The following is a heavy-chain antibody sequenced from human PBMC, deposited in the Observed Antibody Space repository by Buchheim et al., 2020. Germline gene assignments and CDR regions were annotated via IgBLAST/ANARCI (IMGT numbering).Heavy chain of an antibody. J-gene: IGHJ6*02. CDR2: INPNRCGT. D-gene: IGHD1-26*01. CDR3: ARDQGQTILRHRYGMDD. V-gene: IGHV1-2*04. Sequence: QVQLVQSGAEVKKPGASVNVSCKASGYTFTGYYMHCVRQAPGQGLEWMGWINPNRCGTNYAQKVQGWVTMTRHRSNSTVYMELSRLRSDDTAVYYCARDQGQTILRHRYGMDDWGQGTT. CDR1: GYTFTGYY.